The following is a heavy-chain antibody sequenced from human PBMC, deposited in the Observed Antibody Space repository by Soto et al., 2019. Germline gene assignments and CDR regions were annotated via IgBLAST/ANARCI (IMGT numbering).Heavy chain of an antibody. CDR3: ARDLGYYYHSSGYKAFDI. CDR1: GGSISSYY. Sequence: SETLSLTCTVSGGSISSYYWSWIRQPPGKGLEWIGYIYYSGSTNYNPSLKSRVTISVDTSKNQFSLKLSSVTAADTAVYYCARDLGYYYHSSGYKAFDIWGQGPMVTVSS. CDR2: IYYSGST. V-gene: IGHV4-59*01. J-gene: IGHJ3*02. D-gene: IGHD3-22*01.